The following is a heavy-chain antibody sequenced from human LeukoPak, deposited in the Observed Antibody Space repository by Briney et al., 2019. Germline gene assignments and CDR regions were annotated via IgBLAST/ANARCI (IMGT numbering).Heavy chain of an antibody. J-gene: IGHJ3*02. Sequence: PGRSLRLSCAASGFTFSSYGMHWVRQAPGKGLEWVAVISYDGSNKYYADSVKGRFTISRDNSKNTLYLQMNSLRAEDTAVYYCARERHYDSSGYTYLDAFDIWGQGTMVTVSS. V-gene: IGHV3-30*03. CDR2: ISYDGSNK. CDR3: ARERHYDSSGYTYLDAFDI. D-gene: IGHD3-22*01. CDR1: GFTFSSYG.